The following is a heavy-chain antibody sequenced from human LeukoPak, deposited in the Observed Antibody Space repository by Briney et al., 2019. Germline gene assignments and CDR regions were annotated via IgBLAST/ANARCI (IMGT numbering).Heavy chain of an antibody. CDR2: IIPIFGTA. D-gene: IGHD3-3*01. CDR1: GGTSSSYA. V-gene: IGHV1-69*01. CDR3: ARDIFWSGYYHGWFDP. Sequence: SVKVSCKASGGTSSSYAISWVRQAPGQGLEWMGGIIPIFGTANCAQKFQGRVTITADESTSTAYMELSSLRSEDTAVYYCARDIFWSGYYHGWFDPWGQGTLVTVSS. J-gene: IGHJ5*02.